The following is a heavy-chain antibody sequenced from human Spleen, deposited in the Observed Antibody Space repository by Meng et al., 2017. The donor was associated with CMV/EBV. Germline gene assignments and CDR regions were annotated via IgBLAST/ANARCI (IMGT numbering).Heavy chain of an antibody. Sequence: GGSLRLSCTASGFPVSSNYMSWVRQAPGKGLQWVSTIFTDGSTFYADSVKGRFTMSRDNSRNTLYLQLNSLRVEDTAVYYCAREGALNFDCWGQGTLVTVSS. CDR3: AREGALNFDC. CDR2: IFTDGST. CDR1: GFPVSSNY. J-gene: IGHJ4*02. V-gene: IGHV3-53*01. D-gene: IGHD4/OR15-4a*01.